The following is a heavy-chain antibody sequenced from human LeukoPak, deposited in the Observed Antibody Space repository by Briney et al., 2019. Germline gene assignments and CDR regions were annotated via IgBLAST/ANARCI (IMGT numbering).Heavy chain of an antibody. CDR3: ARSMDYYDSSGWDDAFDI. Sequence: SETLSLTCTVSGGSISSGGYYWSWIRQHPGKGLEWIGYIYYSGSTYYNPSLKSRVTISVDTSKNQFSLKLSSVTAADTAVYYCARSMDYYDSSGWDDAFDIWGQGTMVTVSS. CDR1: GGSISSGGYY. CDR2: IYYSGST. V-gene: IGHV4-31*03. J-gene: IGHJ3*02. D-gene: IGHD3-22*01.